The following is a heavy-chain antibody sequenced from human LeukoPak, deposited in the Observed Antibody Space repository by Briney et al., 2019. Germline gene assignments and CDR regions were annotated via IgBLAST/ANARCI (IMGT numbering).Heavy chain of an antibody. V-gene: IGHV1-2*02. CDR2: INPNSGGT. Sequence: ASVKVSCKASGYTFTGYYMHWVRQAPGQGREWMGWINPNSGGTNYAQKFQGRVTMTRDTSISTAYMELSRLRSDDTAVYYCARGIVGATTPFDPWGQGTLVTVSS. D-gene: IGHD1-26*01. J-gene: IGHJ5*02. CDR1: GYTFTGYY. CDR3: ARGIVGATTPFDP.